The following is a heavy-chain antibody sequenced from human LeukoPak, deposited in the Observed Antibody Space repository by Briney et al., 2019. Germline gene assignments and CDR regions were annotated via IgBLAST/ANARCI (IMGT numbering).Heavy chain of an antibody. CDR3: AKLGGYDFWSGYYYYYMDV. Sequence: GGSLRLSCAASGFTFSSYAMSWVRQAPGKGLEWASAISGSGGSTYYADSVKGRFTISRDNSKNTLYLQMNSLRAEDTAVYYCAKLGGYDFWSGYYYYYMDVWGKGTTVTVSS. CDR1: GFTFSSYA. J-gene: IGHJ6*03. V-gene: IGHV3-23*01. CDR2: ISGSGGST. D-gene: IGHD3-3*01.